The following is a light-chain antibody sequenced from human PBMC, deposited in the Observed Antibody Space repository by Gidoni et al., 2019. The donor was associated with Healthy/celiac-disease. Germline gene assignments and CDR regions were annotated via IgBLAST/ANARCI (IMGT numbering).Light chain of an antibody. CDR1: QSLLHSNGYSY. CDR2: LGS. V-gene: IGKV2-28*01. J-gene: IGKJ2*04. Sequence: DIVMTQSPLSLPVTPGEPASISCRSSQSLLHSNGYSYLDWYLQKPGQSPQLLIYLGSNRASGVPDRFSGSGSGTDFTLKISRVEADDVGVYYCMQALQTPCSFGQXTKLEIK. CDR3: MQALQTPCS.